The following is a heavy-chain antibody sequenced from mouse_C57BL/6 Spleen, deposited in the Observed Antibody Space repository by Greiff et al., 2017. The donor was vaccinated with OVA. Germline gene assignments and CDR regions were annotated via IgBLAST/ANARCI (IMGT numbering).Heavy chain of an antibody. D-gene: IGHD4-1*01. CDR1: GFTFPDYY. CDR3: ARKLGRDAMDY. V-gene: IGHV7-3*01. Sequence: DVHLVESGGGLVQPGGSLSLSCAASGFTFPDYYMSWVRQPPGKALEWLGFIRNKANGYTTEYSGSVKGRVTISRDNSQSILYLQMNALRAEDSATYYCARKLGRDAMDYWGQGTSVTVSS. J-gene: IGHJ4*01. CDR2: IRNKANGYTT.